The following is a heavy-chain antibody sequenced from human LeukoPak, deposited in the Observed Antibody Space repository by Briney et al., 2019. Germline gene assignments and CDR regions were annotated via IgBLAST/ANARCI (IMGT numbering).Heavy chain of an antibody. Sequence: PGGSLRLSCAASGFPFSSYGMHWVRQAPGKGLEWVAAISNDGNNKFYADSVKGRFTISRDNSKNTLYLQMNSLRAEDTAVYYCAKAHSPYYYDSSGYYGDYWGQGTLVTVSS. CDR2: ISNDGNNK. V-gene: IGHV3-30*18. D-gene: IGHD3-22*01. CDR1: GFPFSSYG. CDR3: AKAHSPYYYDSSGYYGDY. J-gene: IGHJ4*02.